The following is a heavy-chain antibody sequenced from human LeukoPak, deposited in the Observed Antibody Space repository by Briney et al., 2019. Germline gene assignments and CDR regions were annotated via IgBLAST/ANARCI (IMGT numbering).Heavy chain of an antibody. CDR2: ISSSSSYI. CDR1: GFTFSSYS. D-gene: IGHD3-22*01. Sequence: GGSLRLSCAASGFTFSSYSMNWVRQAPGKGLEWVSSISSSSSYIYYADSVKGRFTISRDNAKNSLYLQMNSLRAEDTAVYYCAGAEDYYDSSGYYLDAFVIWGQGTMVTVSS. CDR3: AGAEDYYDSSGYYLDAFVI. J-gene: IGHJ3*02. V-gene: IGHV3-21*01.